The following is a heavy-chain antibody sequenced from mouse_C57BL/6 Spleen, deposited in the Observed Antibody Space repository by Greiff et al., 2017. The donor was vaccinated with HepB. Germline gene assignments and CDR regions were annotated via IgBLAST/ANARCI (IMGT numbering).Heavy chain of an antibody. CDR2: INPYNGGT. V-gene: IGHV1-19*01. CDR1: GYTFTDYY. D-gene: IGHD1-1*01. Sequence: VQLKESGPVLVKPGASVKMSCKASGYTFTDYYMNWVKQSHGKSLEWIGVINPYNGGTSYNQKFKGKATLTVDKSSSTAYMEINSLTSEDSAVYYCARDYGSSYDYAMDYWGQGTSVTVSS. J-gene: IGHJ4*01. CDR3: ARDYGSSYDYAMDY.